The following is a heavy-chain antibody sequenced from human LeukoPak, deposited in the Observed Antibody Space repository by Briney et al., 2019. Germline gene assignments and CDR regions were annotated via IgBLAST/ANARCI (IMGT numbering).Heavy chain of an antibody. V-gene: IGHV3-7*01. Sequence: PGGSLRLSCVASGFTFSYSWMIWVRQAPGKGLEWVANINQPGSQKYHVDSVKGRFTISRDNARNSLFLQMNSLRAEDTAVYYCARGYSGYDFPWGQGTLVTVSS. D-gene: IGHD5-12*01. CDR1: GFTFSYSW. J-gene: IGHJ5*02. CDR3: ARGYSGYDFP. CDR2: INQPGSQK.